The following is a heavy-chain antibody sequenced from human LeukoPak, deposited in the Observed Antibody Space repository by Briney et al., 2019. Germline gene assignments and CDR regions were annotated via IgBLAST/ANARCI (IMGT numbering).Heavy chain of an antibody. D-gene: IGHD6-19*01. CDR1: GGSISSYY. J-gene: IGHJ4*02. CDR3: ARQKEYSSGWYY. Sequence: SETLSLTCTVSGGSISSYYWSWIRQPPGKGLEWIGYIYYSGSTNYNPSLKSRVTISVDTSKNQFSQKLSSVTAADTAVYYCARQKEYSSGWYYWGQGTLVTVSS. V-gene: IGHV4-59*08. CDR2: IYYSGST.